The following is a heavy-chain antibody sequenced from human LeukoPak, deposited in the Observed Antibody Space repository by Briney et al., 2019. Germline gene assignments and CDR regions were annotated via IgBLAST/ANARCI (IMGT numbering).Heavy chain of an antibody. D-gene: IGHD1-26*01. V-gene: IGHV3-21*01. Sequence: GGSLRLSCAASGFTLSSYSMNWVRLAPGKGLEWVSSISSSSSYIYFADSVKGRFTISRDNAKKLLFLQMNSLRAEDTAVYYCARDSGVGPCLFCSGFDIWGQGTMVTVSS. CDR3: ARDSGVGPCLFCSGFDI. J-gene: IGHJ3*02. CDR1: GFTLSSYS. CDR2: ISSSSSYI.